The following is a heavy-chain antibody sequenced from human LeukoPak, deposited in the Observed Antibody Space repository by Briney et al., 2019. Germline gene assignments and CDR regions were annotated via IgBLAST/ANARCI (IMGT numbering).Heavy chain of an antibody. Sequence: PSEALSLTCTVSGGSISSYYWSWIRQPAGKGLEWIGRIYTSGSTNYNPSLKSRVTMSVDTSKNQFSLKLSSVTAADTAVYYCARGPAYYDSSGRIGLQFDYWGQGTLVTVSS. J-gene: IGHJ4*02. CDR1: GGSISSYY. CDR3: ARGPAYYDSSGRIGLQFDY. D-gene: IGHD3-22*01. CDR2: IYTSGST. V-gene: IGHV4-4*07.